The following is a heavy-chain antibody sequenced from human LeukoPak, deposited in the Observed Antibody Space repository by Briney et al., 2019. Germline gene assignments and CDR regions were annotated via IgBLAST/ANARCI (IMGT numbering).Heavy chain of an antibody. J-gene: IGHJ4*02. CDR1: GFTFSTYN. D-gene: IGHD1-1*01. CDR2: ISSGSGYI. V-gene: IGHV3-21*01. Sequence: GGSLRPSCAASGFTFSTYNMNWVRQAPGKGLEWVSSISSGSGYIYYADSVKGRFIISRDNAKNSLYLQMNSLRAEDTAVYYCAREGGGIDYWGQGTLVTVSS. CDR3: AREGGGIDY.